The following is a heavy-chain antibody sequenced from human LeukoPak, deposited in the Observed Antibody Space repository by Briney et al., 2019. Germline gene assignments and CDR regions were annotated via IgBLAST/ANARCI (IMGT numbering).Heavy chain of an antibody. CDR1: GYSFTTYY. CDR3: AREAVSRYCSGGSCYLDY. V-gene: IGHV1-46*01. Sequence: ASVKDSFKASGYSFTTYYMHWVRQAPGQGLEWMGIINPTGGVTAYAQKFQGRVTMTRDTSISTAYMELSRLRSDDTAVYYCAREAVSRYCSGGSCYLDYWGQGTLVTFSS. D-gene: IGHD2-15*01. CDR2: INPTGGVT. J-gene: IGHJ4*02.